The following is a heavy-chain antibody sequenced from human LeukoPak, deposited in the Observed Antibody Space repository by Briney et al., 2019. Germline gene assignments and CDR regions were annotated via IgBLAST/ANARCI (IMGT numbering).Heavy chain of an antibody. V-gene: IGHV4-39*02. Sequence: SETLSLTCTVSGGSINTQSYYWVWIRQPPGKGLEWVGSSFYTGTTFHNPALESRVALSVDRSKNHFSLRLNALTAADTAVYYCARLTLSSYWFDPWGQGTLVIVSS. CDR1: GGSINTQSYY. D-gene: IGHD2-15*01. CDR2: SFYTGTT. CDR3: ARLTLSSYWFDP. J-gene: IGHJ5*02.